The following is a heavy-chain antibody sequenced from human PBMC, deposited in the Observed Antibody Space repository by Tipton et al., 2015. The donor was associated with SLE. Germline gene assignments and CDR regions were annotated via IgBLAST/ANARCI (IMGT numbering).Heavy chain of an antibody. CDR2: IYYSGST. V-gene: IGHV4-59*11. J-gene: IGHJ4*02. D-gene: IGHD1-26*01. CDR3: ASSSGDRIYYFDY. CDR1: GGSISSHY. Sequence: LRLSCTVSGGSISSHYWSWIRQPPGKGLEWFGYIYYSGSTYYNPSLKSRVTISVDTSKNQFSLKLSSVTAADTAVYYCASSSGDRIYYFDYWGQGTLVTVSS.